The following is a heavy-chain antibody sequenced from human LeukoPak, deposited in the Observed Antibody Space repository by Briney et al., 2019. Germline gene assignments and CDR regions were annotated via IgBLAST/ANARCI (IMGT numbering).Heavy chain of an antibody. CDR2: IIPIFGTA. V-gene: IGHV1-69*06. J-gene: IGHJ6*03. D-gene: IGHD3-10*01. Sequence: ASVKVSCKASGDTFSSYAISWVRQAPGQGLEWLGGIIPIFGTANYAQKIQGSFTITADKSTSTAYLELSSLRSEDTAVYFCARAVNGLTMVRGVRDSYYYMDVWGKGTTVTVSS. CDR3: ARAVNGLTMVRGVRDSYYYMDV. CDR1: GDTFSSYA.